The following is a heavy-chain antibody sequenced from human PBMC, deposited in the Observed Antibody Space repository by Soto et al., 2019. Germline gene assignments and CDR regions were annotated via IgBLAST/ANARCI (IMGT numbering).Heavy chain of an antibody. J-gene: IGHJ5*02. D-gene: IGHD2-2*01. CDR1: GYTFTSDG. CDR3: ARRPAAFTGWFDP. CDR2: ISAYNGNT. V-gene: IGHV1-18*04. Sequence: ASVKVSCKASGYTFTSDGISWVRQAPEQGLEWMGWISAYNGNTNYAQKLQGRVTMTTDTSTSTAYMELRSLRSDDTAVYYCARRPAAFTGWFDPCRQGTLVTVSS.